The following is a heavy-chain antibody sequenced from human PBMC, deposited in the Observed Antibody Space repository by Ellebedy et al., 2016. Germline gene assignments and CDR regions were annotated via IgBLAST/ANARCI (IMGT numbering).Heavy chain of an antibody. CDR2: IRNKAFGETT. V-gene: IGHV3-49*04. D-gene: IGHD3-10*01. CDR1: GLAFGDYV. J-gene: IGHJ6*02. CDR3: SRRGRPSGSDYFYGVDV. Sequence: GGSLRLSXTASGLAFGDYVMSWVRQAPGKGLEWVGFIRNKAFGETTEYAASVRGRFTISRDNSKSIAYLQMNSLKTEDTGLYYCSRRGRPSGSDYFYGVDVWGQGTTVTVSS.